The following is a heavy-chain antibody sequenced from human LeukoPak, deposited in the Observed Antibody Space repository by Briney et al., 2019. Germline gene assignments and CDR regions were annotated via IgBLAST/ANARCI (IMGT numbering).Heavy chain of an antibody. J-gene: IGHJ4*02. Sequence: SETLSLTCTVSGGSISSYYWSWIRQPPGKGLEWIGYIYYTGSANYNPSLKSRVTISLDTSKNQFSLKLSSMTAADTAVYYCARQRVNKWNNLWSFDYWGQGTLVTVSS. V-gene: IGHV4-59*08. CDR2: IYYTGSA. CDR1: GGSISSYY. D-gene: IGHD1/OR15-1a*01. CDR3: ARQRVNKWNNLWSFDY.